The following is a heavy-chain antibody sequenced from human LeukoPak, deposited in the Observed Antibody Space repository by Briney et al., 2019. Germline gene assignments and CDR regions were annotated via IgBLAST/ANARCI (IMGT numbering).Heavy chain of an antibody. Sequence: PGGSLRLSCAASGFTFSDYWMHWVRQAPGKGLVWVSRIDSDGSNTAYADSVKGRFTISRDSAKNTLYLRMNSLRAEDTAVYYCAKTFGRGPQEDYWGQGTLVTVSS. CDR3: AKTFGRGPQEDY. CDR1: GFTFSDYW. D-gene: IGHD3-10*01. J-gene: IGHJ4*02. CDR2: IDSDGSNT. V-gene: IGHV3-74*01.